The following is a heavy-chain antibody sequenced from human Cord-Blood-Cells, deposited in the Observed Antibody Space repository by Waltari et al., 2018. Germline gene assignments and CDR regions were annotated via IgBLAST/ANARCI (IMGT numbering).Heavy chain of an antibody. Sequence: QVQLQESGPGLVKPSETLSLTCPVSGGSVSSGSYYWSWIRQPPGRGLEWIGYIYYSGDTNYTPSLKCRVTRSVDTPKNRFSLKLSSVTAADTAVYYCARGMPVVVPADDAVDIWGQGTMVTVSS. CDR1: GGSVSSGSYY. J-gene: IGHJ3*02. CDR2: IYYSGDT. V-gene: IGHV4-61*01. CDR3: ARGMPVVVPADDAVDI. D-gene: IGHD2-2*01.